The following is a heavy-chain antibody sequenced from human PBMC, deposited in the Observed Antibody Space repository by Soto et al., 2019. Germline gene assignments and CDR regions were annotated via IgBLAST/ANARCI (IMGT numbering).Heavy chain of an antibody. D-gene: IGHD3-22*01. CDR2: VYYTGVT. V-gene: IGHV4-59*01. J-gene: IGHJ2*01. Sequence: WTWIRQAPGTGLEYIGYVYYTGVTNYNPSLSSRVTISLDTSKNQFSLKVNSVTAADTAVYYCVRVLDSSWYADLWGRGTLVTVSS. CDR3: VRVLDSSWYADL.